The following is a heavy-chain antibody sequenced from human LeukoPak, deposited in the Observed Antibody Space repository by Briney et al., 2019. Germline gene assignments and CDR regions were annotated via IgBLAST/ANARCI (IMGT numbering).Heavy chain of an antibody. CDR1: GFTFISYA. V-gene: IGHV3-23*01. D-gene: IGHD6-6*01. CDR2: VSDTGGST. CDR3: AKDTYSSSTYNDY. Sequence: GGSLRLSCAASGFTFISYAMSWVRQAPGKGLEWVSDVSDTGGSTNYADSVKGRFSISRDNSKNALYLQMNSLRVDDTAVYYCAKDTYSSSTYNDYWGQGTLVTVSS. J-gene: IGHJ4*02.